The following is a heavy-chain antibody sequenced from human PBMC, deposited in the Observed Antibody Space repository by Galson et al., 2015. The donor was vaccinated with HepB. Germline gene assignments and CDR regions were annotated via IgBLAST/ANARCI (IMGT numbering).Heavy chain of an antibody. D-gene: IGHD3-3*01. CDR2: IKSKADGETT. CDR3: TTIGIFGVGRTFYDAFDI. J-gene: IGHJ3*02. CDR1: EFPFTNAW. Sequence: SLRLSCAVSEFPFTNAWMNWVRQTPGKGLEWVGRIKSKADGETTYYAAPVKGRFSISRDDSENTLYLQMNSLKTEDTGLYYCTTIGIFGVGRTFYDAFDIWGQGTMVTVSS. V-gene: IGHV3-15*06.